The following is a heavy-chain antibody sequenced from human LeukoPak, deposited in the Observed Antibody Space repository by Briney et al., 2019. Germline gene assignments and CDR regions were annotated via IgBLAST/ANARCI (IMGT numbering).Heavy chain of an antibody. Sequence: GASVKVSCKASGYTFTSYDMHWVRQAPGQGLEWMGIINSSGGSTSYAQKFPGRVTMTRDMSTSTFYMELSSLRSEDTAVYYCARSHGSGSANYFDPWGQGTLVTVSS. V-gene: IGHV1-46*01. D-gene: IGHD3-10*01. CDR2: INSSGGST. J-gene: IGHJ5*02. CDR1: GYTFTSYD. CDR3: ARSHGSGSANYFDP.